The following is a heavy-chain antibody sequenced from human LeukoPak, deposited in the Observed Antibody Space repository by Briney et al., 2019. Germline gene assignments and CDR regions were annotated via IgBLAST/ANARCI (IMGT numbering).Heavy chain of an antibody. CDR1: GYSISSGYY. Sequence: SETLSLTCTVSGYSISSGYYWGWIRQPPGKGLEWIGSIYHSGSTYYNPSLKSRVTISVDTSKNQFSLKLSSVTAADTAVYYCARGEHSDAFDIWGQGTMVTVSS. CDR3: ARGEHSDAFDI. J-gene: IGHJ3*02. CDR2: IYHSGST. D-gene: IGHD1/OR15-1a*01. V-gene: IGHV4-38-2*02.